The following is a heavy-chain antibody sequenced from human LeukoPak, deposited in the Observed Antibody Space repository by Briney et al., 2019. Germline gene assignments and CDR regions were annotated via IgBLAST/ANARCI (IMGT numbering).Heavy chain of an antibody. CDR3: ATGRHDFWSGYYTTSFDY. CDR2: MNPNSGNT. J-gene: IGHJ4*02. Sequence: ASVKVSCKASGYTFTSYDINWVRQATGQGLEWMGWMNPNSGNTGYAQKFQGRVTMTEDTSTDTAYMELSSLRSEDTAVYYCATGRHDFWSGYYTTSFDYWGQGTLVTVSS. D-gene: IGHD3-3*01. CDR1: GYTFTSYD. V-gene: IGHV1-8*01.